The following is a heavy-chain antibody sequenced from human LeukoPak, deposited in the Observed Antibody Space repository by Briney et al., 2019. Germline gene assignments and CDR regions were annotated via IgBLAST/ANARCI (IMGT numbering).Heavy chain of an antibody. Sequence: PGGSLRLSCAASGNYWMHWVRQAPGKGLVWVSRINTDGGTTNFADSVKGRLTISRDNGKNMVYLHMNSLRVEDTAVYYCARGASGRNYVIDHWGQGILVTVSS. CDR3: ARGASGRNYVIDH. V-gene: IGHV3-74*01. CDR2: INTDGGTT. D-gene: IGHD1-26*01. CDR1: GNYW. J-gene: IGHJ4*02.